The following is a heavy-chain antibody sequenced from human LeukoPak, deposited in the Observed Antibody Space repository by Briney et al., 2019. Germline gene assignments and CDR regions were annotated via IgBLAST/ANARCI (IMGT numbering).Heavy chain of an antibody. V-gene: IGHV3-23*01. CDR2: ISGSGGST. D-gene: IGHD2-2*01. CDR1: GFTFGSYA. J-gene: IGHJ4*02. CDR3: AKEIPYGIVVVPAATD. Sequence: GRSLRLSCAASGFTFGSYAMSWVRQAPGKGLEWVSAISGSGGSTYYADSVKGRFTISRDNSKNTLYLQMNSLRAEDTAVYYCAKEIPYGIVVVPAATDWGQGTLVTVSS.